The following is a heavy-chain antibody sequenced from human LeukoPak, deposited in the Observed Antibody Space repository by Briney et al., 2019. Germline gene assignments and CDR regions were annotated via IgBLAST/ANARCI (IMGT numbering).Heavy chain of an antibody. D-gene: IGHD4-23*01. J-gene: IGHJ2*01. CDR2: IYYSGST. CDR1: GGSISSYY. Sequence: SETLSLTCTVSGGSISSYYWSWIRQPPGKGLEWIGYIYYSGSTNYNPSLKSRVTISVDTSKNQFSLKLSSVTAADTAVYHCARLKRLTTVAYWYFDLWGRGTLVTVSS. V-gene: IGHV4-59*08. CDR3: ARLKRLTTVAYWYFDL.